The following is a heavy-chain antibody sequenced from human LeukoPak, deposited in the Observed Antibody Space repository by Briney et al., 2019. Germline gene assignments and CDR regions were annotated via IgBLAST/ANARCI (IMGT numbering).Heavy chain of an antibody. CDR3: ARERYYYDSSGHDY. Sequence: SETLSLTCIVSGYSISSNYYWAWIRQPPGQGLEWIGSIYHPVDTSYNPSLKSRVTISVDTSKNQFSLKLSSVTAADTAVYYCARERYYYDSSGHDYWGQGTLVTVSS. J-gene: IGHJ4*02. CDR2: IYHPVDT. D-gene: IGHD3-22*01. CDR1: GYSISSNYY. V-gene: IGHV4-38-2*02.